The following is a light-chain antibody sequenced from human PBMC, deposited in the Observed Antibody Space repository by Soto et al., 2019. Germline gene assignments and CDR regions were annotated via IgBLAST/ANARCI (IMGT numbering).Light chain of an antibody. V-gene: IGKV3-15*01. J-gene: IGKJ1*01. CDR2: GAS. CDR1: QSVSSS. CDR3: QQYSNWWT. Sequence: EIVMTQSPATLSVSPGERATLSCRASQSVSSSLDWYQKKPGQAPRLLIYGASTRATGIPARFSGSGSGTEFTLTISSLQSEDFAVYYCQQYSNWWTFGQGTRVEIK.